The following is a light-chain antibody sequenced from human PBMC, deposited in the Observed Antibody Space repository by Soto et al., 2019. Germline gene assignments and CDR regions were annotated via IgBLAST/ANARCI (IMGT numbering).Light chain of an antibody. Sequence: EIVLTQSPGTLSLSPGERATLSCRASQSVTSSYLAWYQRKPGQALRLLIFAASTRATGIQDRLSGSGSGTDFTLTISRLEPEDFALYYCQQYGSTPPTFRQGTKVEIK. V-gene: IGKV3-20*01. J-gene: IGKJ2*01. CDR3: QQYGSTPPT. CDR1: QSVTSSY. CDR2: AAS.